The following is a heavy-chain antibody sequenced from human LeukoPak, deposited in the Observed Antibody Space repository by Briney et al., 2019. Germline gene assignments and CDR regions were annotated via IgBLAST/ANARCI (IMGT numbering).Heavy chain of an antibody. CDR1: GFIVSSKY. CDR2: IYSGGST. Sequence: GGSLRLSCAASGFIVSSKYMSWVRQAPGKGLEWVSVIYSGGSTYYAASVEGRFTISRDNSKNTVYLQMNSLRVEDTAVYYCARAGPIDYWGQGTLVTVSS. V-gene: IGHV3-53*01. CDR3: ARAGPIDY. J-gene: IGHJ4*02.